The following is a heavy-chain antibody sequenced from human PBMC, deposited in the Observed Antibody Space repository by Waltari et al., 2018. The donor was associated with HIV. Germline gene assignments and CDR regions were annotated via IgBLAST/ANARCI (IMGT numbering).Heavy chain of an antibody. CDR1: GLAFNNYA. D-gene: IGHD6-19*01. V-gene: IGHV3-23*01. CDR2: ISASSFIHT. CDR3: AHQISGQWLTPGH. Sequence: EVQLLESGGGLVQPGESLRLSCTASGLAFNNYARNWVRQAPGKGLEWVSAISASSFIHTYYADSVRGRFTVSRDNSKSTTYLQMNSLRVEDTAVYYCAHQISGQWLTPGHWGQGTLVTVSS. J-gene: IGHJ4*02.